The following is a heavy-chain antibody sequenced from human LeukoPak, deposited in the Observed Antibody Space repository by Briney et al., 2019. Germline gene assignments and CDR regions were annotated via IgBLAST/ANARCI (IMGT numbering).Heavy chain of an antibody. D-gene: IGHD4-17*01. V-gene: IGHV3-66*01. CDR2: IYSGGST. Sequence: GGSLRLSCAASGFTVSSKYMSWVRQAPGKGLEWVSIIYSGGSTYYADSVKGRFTISRDNSKNILYLQMIGLRAEDTAVYYCASRPDGDYGLLDYWGQGTLVTVSS. J-gene: IGHJ4*02. CDR3: ASRPDGDYGLLDY. CDR1: GFTVSSKY.